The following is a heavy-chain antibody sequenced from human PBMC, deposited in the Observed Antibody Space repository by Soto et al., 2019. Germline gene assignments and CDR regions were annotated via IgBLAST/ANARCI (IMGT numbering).Heavy chain of an antibody. J-gene: IGHJ6*02. CDR1: GFTFSDYY. D-gene: IGHD3-22*01. V-gene: IGHV3-11*01. CDR2: ISSSGSTI. CDR3: ARADSSGYGPIYYYGMDV. Sequence: GSLRLSCAASGFTFSDYYMSWIRQAPGKGLEWVSYISSSGSTIYYADSVKGRFTISRDNAKNSLYLQMNSLRAEDTAVYYCARADSSGYGPIYYYGMDVWGQGTTVTVSS.